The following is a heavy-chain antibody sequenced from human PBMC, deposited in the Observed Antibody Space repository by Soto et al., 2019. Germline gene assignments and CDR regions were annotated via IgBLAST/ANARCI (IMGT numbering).Heavy chain of an antibody. J-gene: IGHJ6*02. CDR1: GFTFSSYG. D-gene: IGHD5-18*01. Sequence: GGSLRLSCAASGFTFSSYGMHWVRQAPGKGLEWVAVIWYDGSNKYYADSVKGRFTISRDNSKNTLYLQMNSLRAEDTAVYYCARWIQLWKLIPYGMDVWGQGTTVTVSS. CDR2: IWYDGSNK. CDR3: ARWIQLWKLIPYGMDV. V-gene: IGHV3-33*01.